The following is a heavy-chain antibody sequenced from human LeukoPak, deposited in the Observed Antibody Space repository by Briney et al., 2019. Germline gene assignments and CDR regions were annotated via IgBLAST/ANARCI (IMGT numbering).Heavy chain of an antibody. V-gene: IGHV1-2*02. CDR1: GYTFTGYY. CDR2: INPNSGGT. Sequence: ASVKVSCKASGYTFTGYYMHWVRQAPGQGLEWMGWINPNSGGTNYAQKFQGRVTMTRDTSISTAYMELSRLRSDDTAVYYCARDPVSDSSDPSGYYYYYYIDVWGKGTTVTVSS. CDR3: ARDPVSDSSDPSGYYYYYYIDV. D-gene: IGHD3-22*01. J-gene: IGHJ6*03.